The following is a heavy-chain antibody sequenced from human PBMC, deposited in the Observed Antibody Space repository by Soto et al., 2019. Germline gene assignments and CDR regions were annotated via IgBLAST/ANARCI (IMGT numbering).Heavy chain of an antibody. Sequence: GASVKVSCKASGYTFTGYYMHWVRQAPGQGLEWMGWINPNSGGTNYAQKFQGWVTMTRDTSISTAYMELSRLRSDDTAVYYCARGTRIAAAGRYNWSDPWGQGTLVTVSS. CDR3: ARGTRIAAAGRYNWSDP. V-gene: IGHV1-2*04. CDR2: INPNSGGT. J-gene: IGHJ5*02. D-gene: IGHD6-13*01. CDR1: GYTFTGYY.